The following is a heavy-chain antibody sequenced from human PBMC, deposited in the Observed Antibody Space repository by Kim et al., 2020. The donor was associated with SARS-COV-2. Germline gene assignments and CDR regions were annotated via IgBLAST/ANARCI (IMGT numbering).Heavy chain of an antibody. CDR3: SSALVLSPLPSGYCDGGSCYFGDD. D-gene: IGHD2-15*01. V-gene: IGHV3-48*03. J-gene: IGHJ4*02. CDR2: ISSSGSSI. CDR1: GFTFSNYD. Sequence: WGSLRLSCAASGFTFSNYDMNWVRQTPGKRLEWIAYISSSGSSIFYAESVKGRFTVSRDNPKNSLYLEMNSLRAEDTAVYYCSSALVLSPLPSGYCDGGSCYFGDDWGQGTLVTVSS.